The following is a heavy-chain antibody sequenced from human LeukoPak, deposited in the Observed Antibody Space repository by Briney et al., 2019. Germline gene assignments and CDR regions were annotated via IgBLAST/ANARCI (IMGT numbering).Heavy chain of an antibody. CDR3: ARTADIVVVTAAIKHFDY. D-gene: IGHD2-2*01. Sequence: SETLSLTCAVYGGSFSGYFWSWIRQPPGEGLEWIGEMNHSGSTNYNPSLKSRVTISVDTSKNQFSLKLRSVTAADTAVYYCARTADIVVVTAAIKHFDYWGQGTLVTVSS. V-gene: IGHV4-34*01. CDR2: MNHSGST. J-gene: IGHJ4*02. CDR1: GGSFSGYF.